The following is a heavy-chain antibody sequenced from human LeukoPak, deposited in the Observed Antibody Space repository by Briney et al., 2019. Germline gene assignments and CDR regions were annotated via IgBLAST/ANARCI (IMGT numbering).Heavy chain of an antibody. Sequence: PSETLSLTCAVYGGSFSGYYWSWIRQPPGKGLEWIGEINHSGSTNYNPSLKSRVTISVDTSKNQFSLKLSSVTAADTAVYYCARVGCSGGSCKRGGHWFDPWGQGTLVTVSS. CDR2: INHSGST. D-gene: IGHD2-15*01. CDR3: ARVGCSGGSCKRGGHWFDP. CDR1: GGSFSGYY. V-gene: IGHV4-34*01. J-gene: IGHJ5*02.